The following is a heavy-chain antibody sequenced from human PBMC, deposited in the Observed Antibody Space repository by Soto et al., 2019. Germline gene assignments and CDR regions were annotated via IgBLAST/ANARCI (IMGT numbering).Heavy chain of an antibody. V-gene: IGHV1-18*01. D-gene: IGHD6-6*01. CDR3: SRGTSIPASGDY. Sequence: QVQLVQSGAEVKKPGASVKVSCKASGYTFTNYGINWVRQAPGQGLEWLGWVSAYNGERRYAQRVQARVIKTPDTSTTTAYMELRSLRSDDTAVYYCSRGTSIPASGDYWGQGTLVTVSS. CDR2: VSAYNGER. J-gene: IGHJ4*01. CDR1: GYTFTNYG.